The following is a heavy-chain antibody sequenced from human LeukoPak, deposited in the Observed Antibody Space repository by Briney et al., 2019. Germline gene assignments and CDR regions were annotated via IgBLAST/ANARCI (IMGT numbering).Heavy chain of an antibody. CDR3: AKDKDTPATAQPQRGYFES. CDR1: GFPFSGSG. J-gene: IGHJ4*02. D-gene: IGHD2-21*02. Sequence: GGSLRLSCAASGFPFSGSGMHWVRQAPGKGLEWVAIVWYDGSNQYYADSVKGRFTISRDNSKNTVDLQMNSLRVEDTAVYFCAKDKDTPATAQPQRGYFESWGQGTLVTVSA. V-gene: IGHV3-33*06. CDR2: VWYDGSNQ.